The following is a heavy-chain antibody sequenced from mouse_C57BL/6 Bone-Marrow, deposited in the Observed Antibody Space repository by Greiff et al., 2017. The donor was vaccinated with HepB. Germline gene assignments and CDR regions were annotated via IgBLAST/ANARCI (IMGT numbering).Heavy chain of an antibody. J-gene: IGHJ1*03. CDR1: GFSLTSYG. CDR2: IWGGGST. CDR3: AKNDGYYFWYFGV. V-gene: IGHV2-4*01. Sequence: VKLMQSGPGLVQPSQSLSITCTASGFSLTSYGVHWVRQPPGKGLEWLGVIWGGGSTDYNAAFISRLSISKDNSKSQVFFKMNSLQADDTAIYYGAKNDGYYFWYFGVWGTGTTVTVSS. D-gene: IGHD2-3*01.